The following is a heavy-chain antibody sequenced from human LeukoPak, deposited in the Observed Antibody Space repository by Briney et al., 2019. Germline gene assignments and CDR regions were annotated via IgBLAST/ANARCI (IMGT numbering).Heavy chain of an antibody. D-gene: IGHD3-9*01. CDR3: ARGPLRYFDD. CDR1: GGSISSYY. V-gene: IGHV4-39*07. J-gene: IGHJ4*02. Sequence: PSETLSLTCTVSGGSISSYYWSWIRQPPGKGLEWIGSIYYSGSTYYNPSLKSRVTISVDTSKNQFSLKLSSVTAADTAVYYCARGPLRYFDDWGQGTLVTISS. CDR2: IYYSGST.